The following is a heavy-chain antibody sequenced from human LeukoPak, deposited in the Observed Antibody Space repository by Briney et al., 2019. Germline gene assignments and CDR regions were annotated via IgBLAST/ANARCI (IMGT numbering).Heavy chain of an antibody. Sequence: KPSETLSLTCTVSGGSISSSSYYWGWIRQPPGKGLEWIGSIYYSGSTYYNPSLKSRVTISVDTSKNQFSLKLSSVTAADTAVYYCARKRGRRGGGYFDYWGQGTLVTVSS. CDR3: ARKRGRRGGGYFDY. CDR1: GGSISSSSYY. CDR2: IYYSGST. D-gene: IGHD3-10*01. V-gene: IGHV4-39*01. J-gene: IGHJ4*02.